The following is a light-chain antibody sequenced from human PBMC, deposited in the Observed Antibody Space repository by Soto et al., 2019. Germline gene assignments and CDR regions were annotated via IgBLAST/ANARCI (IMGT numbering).Light chain of an antibody. CDR2: GAP. J-gene: IGKJ1*01. CDR1: QSVSSN. Sequence: EIVMTPSPATLSVSPGERATLSCRASQSVSSNLAWYQQKPGQAPRLLIYGAPTRATGIPARFSGSGSGTESTLTISSLQSEDFAVYYWQQYNNWPPWTFGQGTKVEIK. V-gene: IGKV3-15*01. CDR3: QQYNNWPPWT.